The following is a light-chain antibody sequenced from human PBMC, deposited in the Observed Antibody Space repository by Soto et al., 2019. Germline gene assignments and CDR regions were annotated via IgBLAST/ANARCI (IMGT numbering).Light chain of an antibody. CDR2: GAS. CDR3: QQSYSTPLT. J-gene: IGKJ4*01. V-gene: IGKV3D-15*01. Sequence: EIVLTQSPGTLSLSPGERATLSCRASQSVSSNLAWYQQKPGQAHRLLIYGASTRATGIQARFSGSGSGTEFTLTISSLQPEDFATYYCQQSYSTPLTFGGGTKVDIK. CDR1: QSVSSN.